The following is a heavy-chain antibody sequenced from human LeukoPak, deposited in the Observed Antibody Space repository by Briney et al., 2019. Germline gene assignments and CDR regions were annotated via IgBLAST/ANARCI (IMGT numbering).Heavy chain of an antibody. CDR2: IIPIFGTA. D-gene: IGHD2-21*02. CDR3: ALVYYGGDCYSGRWYFDL. CDR1: GGTFSSYA. Sequence: SVKVSCKASGGTFSSYAISWVRQAPGQGLEWMGGIIPIFGTANYAQKFQGRVTITADKSTSTAYMELSSLRSEDTAVYYCALVYYGGDCYSGRWYFDLWGRGTLVTVSS. J-gene: IGHJ2*01. V-gene: IGHV1-69*06.